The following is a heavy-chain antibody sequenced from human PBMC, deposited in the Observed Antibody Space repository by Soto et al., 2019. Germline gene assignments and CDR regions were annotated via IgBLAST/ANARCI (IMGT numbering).Heavy chain of an antibody. CDR1: GFTFSTYW. Sequence: EVQLVESGGGLVQPGGSLRLSCAASGFTFSTYWMHWVRQAPGQGLVWVSRIKSDGSTTSYADSVKGRFSISRDNAKNTLYLQMNSLTAEDTAVYYCARAAVAAHFDLWGQGTLVTVSS. J-gene: IGHJ4*02. V-gene: IGHV3-74*01. D-gene: IGHD6-19*01. CDR2: IKSDGSTT. CDR3: ARAAVAAHFDL.